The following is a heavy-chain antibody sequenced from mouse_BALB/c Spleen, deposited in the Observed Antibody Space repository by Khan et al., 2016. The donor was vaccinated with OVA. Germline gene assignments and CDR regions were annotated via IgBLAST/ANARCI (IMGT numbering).Heavy chain of an antibody. Sequence: LQQPGSELVRPGASVKLSCKASGYTFTSYWMHWVKQRPGQGLEWIGDIYPGSGSTNYDEKFKSKATLTVDTSSSTAYMQLSSLTSEDSAVYYCTRWSYGLAYWGQGTLVTVSA. V-gene: IGHV1S22*01. CDR2: IYPGSGST. CDR1: GYTFTSYW. CDR3: TRWSYGLAY. D-gene: IGHD2-12*01. J-gene: IGHJ3*01.